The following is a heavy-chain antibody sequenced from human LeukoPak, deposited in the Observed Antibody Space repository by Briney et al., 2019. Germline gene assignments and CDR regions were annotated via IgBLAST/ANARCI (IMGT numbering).Heavy chain of an antibody. CDR3: ARDQSGYSSGWPH. V-gene: IGHV3-33*01. Sequence: GRSLRLSCAASGFTFNSYGMHWVRQAPGKGLEWVAVIWYDGSNKYYADSVKGRFTISRDNSKNTLYLQMNSLRAEDTAVYYCARDQSGYSSGWPHWGQGTLVTVSS. CDR1: GFTFNSYG. CDR2: IWYDGSNK. D-gene: IGHD6-19*01. J-gene: IGHJ4*02.